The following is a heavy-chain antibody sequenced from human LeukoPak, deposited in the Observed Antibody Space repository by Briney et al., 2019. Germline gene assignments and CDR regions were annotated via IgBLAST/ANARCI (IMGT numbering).Heavy chain of an antibody. J-gene: IGHJ4*02. CDR2: ISANGQAT. V-gene: IGHV3-23*01. CDR3: AH. CDR1: GFTVSTND. Sequence: PGGSLRLSCAASGFTVSTNDMSWVRQAPGMGLEWVSSISANGQATYYADSVEGRFTISRDNSKSTLYLQLNSLRAEDTATYRLAHWGQGTLVTVSS.